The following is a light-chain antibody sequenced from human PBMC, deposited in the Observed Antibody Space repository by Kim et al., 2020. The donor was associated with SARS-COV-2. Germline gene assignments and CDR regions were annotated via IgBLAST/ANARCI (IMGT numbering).Light chain of an antibody. CDR2: RAS. CDR1: QSVTASK. CDR3: QQYFTAPLT. Sequence: SPGEMAPLTWRARQSVTASKLAWIQQKPGQAPRFLIYRASSRATGIPDRFSGSGSGTDFTLTISRLEPEDFAVYYCQQYFTAPLTVGGGTKLEI. J-gene: IGKJ4*01. V-gene: IGKV3-20*01.